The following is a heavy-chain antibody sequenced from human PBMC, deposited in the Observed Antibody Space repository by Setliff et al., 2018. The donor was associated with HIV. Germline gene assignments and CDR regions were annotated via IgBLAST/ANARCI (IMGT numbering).Heavy chain of an antibody. J-gene: IGHJ6*03. V-gene: IGHV1-69*06. CDR2: IIPIFGTA. Sequence: SVKVSCKASGGTFSSYAISWVRQAPGQGLEWMGRIIPIFGTANYAQKFQGRVTITADKSTSTAYMELGSLRSEDTAVYYCARNPQPTGTPDYYYYYYMDVWGKGTTVTVSS. CDR3: ARNPQPTGTPDYYYYYYMDV. CDR1: GGTFSSYA. D-gene: IGHD1-1*01.